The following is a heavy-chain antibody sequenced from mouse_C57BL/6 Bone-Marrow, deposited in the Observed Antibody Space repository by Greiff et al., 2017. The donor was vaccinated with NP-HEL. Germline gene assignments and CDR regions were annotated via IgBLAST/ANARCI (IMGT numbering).Heavy chain of an antibody. V-gene: IGHV1-66*01. CDR2: IYPGSGNT. J-gene: IGHJ3*01. Sequence: VKLQESGPELVKPGASVKISCKASGYSFTSYYIHWVKQRPGQGLEWIGWIYPGSGNTKYNEKFKGKATLTADTSSSTAYMQLSSLTSEDSAVYYCARLTQFAYWGQGTLVTVSA. CDR3: ARLTQFAY. CDR1: GYSFTSYY.